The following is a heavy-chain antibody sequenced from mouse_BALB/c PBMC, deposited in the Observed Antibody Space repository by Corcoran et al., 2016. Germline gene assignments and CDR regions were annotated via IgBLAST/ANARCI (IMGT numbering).Heavy chain of an antibody. Sequence: LVKIGASVKISCKASGYSFTGYYMHWVKQSHGKSLEWIGYISCYNGATSYNQKFKGKATFTVDTSSSTAYMQFNSLTSEDSAVYYCARSGYYGSSFYWYFDVWGAGTTVTVSS. V-gene: IGHV1S34*01. D-gene: IGHD1-1*01. CDR3: ARSGYYGSSFYWYFDV. CDR2: ISCYNGAT. J-gene: IGHJ1*01. CDR1: GYSFTGYY.